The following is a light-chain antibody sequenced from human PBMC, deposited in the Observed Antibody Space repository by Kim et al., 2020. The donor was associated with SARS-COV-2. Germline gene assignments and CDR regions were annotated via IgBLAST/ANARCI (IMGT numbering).Light chain of an antibody. Sequence: LSASVGASVTITGRASQSVSSSLCWYQQKPGKAPNLLIYGASRLENGVPSRFSGSGSGTEFTLTISSLQPDDFATYYCQQYISYYTFGQGTKLEI. V-gene: IGKV1-5*01. CDR1: QSVSSS. J-gene: IGKJ2*01. CDR2: GAS. CDR3: QQYISYYT.